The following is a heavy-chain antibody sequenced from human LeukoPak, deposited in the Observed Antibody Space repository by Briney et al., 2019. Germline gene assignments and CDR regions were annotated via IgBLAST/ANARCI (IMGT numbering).Heavy chain of an antibody. CDR1: GGSISSYY. CDR3: ARGARGIAAAGTHYYYYYGMDV. J-gene: IGHJ6*02. D-gene: IGHD6-13*01. V-gene: IGHV4-4*07. CDR2: IYTSGST. Sequence: NPSETLSLTCTVSGGSISSYYWSWIRQPAGKGLEWIGRIYTSGSTNYNPSLKSRVTMSVDTSKNQFSLKLSSVTAADTAVYSCARGARGIAAAGTHYYYYYGMDVWGQGTTVTVSS.